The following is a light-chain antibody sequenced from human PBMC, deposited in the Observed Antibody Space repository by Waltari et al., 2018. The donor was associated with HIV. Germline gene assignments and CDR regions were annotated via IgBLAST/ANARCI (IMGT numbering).Light chain of an antibody. CDR3: QRLNSYPLT. V-gene: IGKV1-9*01. Sequence: DIQLTPSPSFLSASVGDRVTATCPTSPGISSNLAWYQQKPGQAPKVLIYGASALQSGVPSRFSGSGSGTEFTLTIDSLRPEDFATYYCQRLNSYPLTFGGGTKVEIK. CDR2: GAS. J-gene: IGKJ4*01. CDR1: PGISSN.